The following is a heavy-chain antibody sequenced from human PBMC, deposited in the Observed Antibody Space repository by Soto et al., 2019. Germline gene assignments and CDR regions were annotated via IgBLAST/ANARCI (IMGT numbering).Heavy chain of an antibody. D-gene: IGHD6-13*01. V-gene: IGHV1-18*04. CDR1: GYSFNNYG. CDR2: IGPYNLNA. Sequence: VLLEQSGPEVKKPGASVNVSCKASGYSFNNYGLAWVRQAPGQGLEWLGWIGPYNLNANYAQKCQGRVTVTTDSSTRTAYMELRSLRSDDTAVYYCARDIYERPEGAGSRHWFDPWGQGTLVTVSS. J-gene: IGHJ5*02. CDR3: ARDIYERPEGAGSRHWFDP.